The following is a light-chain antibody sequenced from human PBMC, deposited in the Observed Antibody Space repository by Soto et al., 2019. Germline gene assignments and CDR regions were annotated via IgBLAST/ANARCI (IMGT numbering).Light chain of an antibody. CDR3: MQALPAPLT. J-gene: IGKJ4*01. CDR1: QSLLHSNGYNC. Sequence: DIVMTQSPRSLSVTPGEPASISCRSSQSLLHSNGYNCLDWYLQKPGQSPQLLISLASNRASGVPDRFSGSVSGTDFTLKISRVEAEDVGLYDCMQALPAPLTFGGGTKVEIK. CDR2: LAS. V-gene: IGKV2-28*01.